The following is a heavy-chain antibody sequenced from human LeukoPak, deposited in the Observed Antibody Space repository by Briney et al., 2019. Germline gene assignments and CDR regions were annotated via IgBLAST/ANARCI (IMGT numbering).Heavy chain of an antibody. CDR1: GFTFSSYA. Sequence: PGGSLRLSCAASGFTFSSYAMHWVRQAPGKGLEWVAVISYDGSNKYYADSVKGRFTISRDSSKNTLYLQMNSLRAEDTAVYYCAKVLYDSSGYDYYYYGMDVWGQGTTVTVSS. CDR3: AKVLYDSSGYDYYYYGMDV. CDR2: ISYDGSNK. D-gene: IGHD3-22*01. J-gene: IGHJ6*02. V-gene: IGHV3-30-3*01.